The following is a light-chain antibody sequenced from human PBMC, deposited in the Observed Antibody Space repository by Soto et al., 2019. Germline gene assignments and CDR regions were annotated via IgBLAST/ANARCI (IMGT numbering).Light chain of an antibody. V-gene: IGKV1-39*01. CDR2: AAS. CDR3: HQSYSTPQT. Sequence: DIQMTQSPSSLSASVGDRVTITFRASQIINNYLNWYQQKPGKAPNLLIYAASNLQSGVPSRFSGSGSRTDFTLTISSLQLEDFATYYCHQSYSTPQTFGQGTKVDIK. J-gene: IGKJ1*01. CDR1: QIINNY.